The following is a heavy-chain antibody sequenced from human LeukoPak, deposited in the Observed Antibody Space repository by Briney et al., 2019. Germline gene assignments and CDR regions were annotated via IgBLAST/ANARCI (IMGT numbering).Heavy chain of an antibody. D-gene: IGHD6-19*01. CDR1: GFTFSNYA. CDR2: IGGRDGGT. J-gene: IGHJ4*02. Sequence: GGSLRLSCAASGFTFSNYAMHWVRQAPGKGLEWVSAIGGRDGGTYYADSVKGRFTISRDNSKNTLYLQLNSLRPEDTALYYCAKKFSSAWPCFDYWGQGALVTVSS. V-gene: IGHV3-23*01. CDR3: AKKFSSAWPCFDY.